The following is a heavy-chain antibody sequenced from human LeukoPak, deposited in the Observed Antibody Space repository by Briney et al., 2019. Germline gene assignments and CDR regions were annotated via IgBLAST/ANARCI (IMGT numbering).Heavy chain of an antibody. V-gene: IGHV1-46*01. Sequence: ASVKVSCKASGYTFTSYYMHWVRRAPGQGLEWMGIINPSGGSTSYAQKFQGRVTMTRDTSTSTVYMELSSLRSEDTAVYYCARVNYGDFHFDYWGQGTLVTVSS. CDR3: ARVNYGDFHFDY. J-gene: IGHJ4*02. CDR2: INPSGGST. CDR1: GYTFTSYY. D-gene: IGHD4-17*01.